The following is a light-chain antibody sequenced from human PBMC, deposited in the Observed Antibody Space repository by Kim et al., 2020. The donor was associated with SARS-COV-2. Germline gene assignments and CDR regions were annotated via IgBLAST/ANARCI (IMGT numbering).Light chain of an antibody. J-gene: IGKJ1*01. Sequence: ASLGDRVTSTCRASQSVSSWLAWYQQKPGKAPKLLIYDASSLESGVPSRFSGSGSGTEFTLTISSLQPHDSATYYCQQYSSHSWTFGQGTKVDIK. CDR1: QSVSSW. CDR2: DAS. CDR3: QQYSSHSWT. V-gene: IGKV1-5*01.